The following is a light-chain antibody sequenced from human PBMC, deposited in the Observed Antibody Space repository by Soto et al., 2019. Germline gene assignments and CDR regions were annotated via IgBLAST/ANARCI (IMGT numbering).Light chain of an antibody. Sequence: DIQMTQSPSSLSASVGDRVTITCRASQSISSYLNWYQQKPGKAPKLLIYSASTLQIGVPSRFSGSGSGTDFTLTISSLQPEDFATYYCQQSYNTPRTFGGGTKVEIK. CDR2: SAS. CDR1: QSISSY. V-gene: IGKV1-39*01. J-gene: IGKJ4*01. CDR3: QQSYNTPRT.